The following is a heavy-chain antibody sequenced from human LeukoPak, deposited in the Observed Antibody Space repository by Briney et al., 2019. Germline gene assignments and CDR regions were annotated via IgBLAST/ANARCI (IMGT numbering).Heavy chain of an antibody. J-gene: IGHJ4*02. CDR3: ATTTRYSGSLDFDY. CDR1: GYSLTTYY. V-gene: IGHV1-24*01. CDR2: FDPEDGET. D-gene: IGHD1-26*01. Sequence: ASVKVSCKASGYSLTTYYMHWVRQAPGKGLEWMGGFDPEDGETIYAQKFQGRVTMTEDTSTDTAYMELSSLRSEDTAVYYCATTTRYSGSLDFDYWGQGTLVTVSS.